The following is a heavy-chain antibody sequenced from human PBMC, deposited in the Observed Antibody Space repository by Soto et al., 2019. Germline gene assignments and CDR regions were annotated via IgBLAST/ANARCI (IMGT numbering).Heavy chain of an antibody. Sequence: QVQLVQSGAEVKKPGASVKVSCKASGYTFTSYGISWVRQAPGQGLEWMGWISAYNGNTNYAQKLQGRVTVTTDTXXXXXXXXXXXXXXXXXXXXXCARDLTPADYWGQGTLVTVSS. D-gene: IGHD7-27*01. V-gene: IGHV1-18*01. J-gene: IGHJ4*02. CDR3: ARDLTPADY. CDR1: GYTFTSYG. CDR2: ISAYNGNT.